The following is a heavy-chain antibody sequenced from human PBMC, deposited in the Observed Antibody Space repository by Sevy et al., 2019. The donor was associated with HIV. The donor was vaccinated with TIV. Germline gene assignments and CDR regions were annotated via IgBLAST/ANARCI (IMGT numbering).Heavy chain of an antibody. D-gene: IGHD3-3*01. Sequence: SETLSLTCTVSGGSISSYYWSWIRQPPGKGLEWIGDIYYSGSTNYNPSLKSRVTISVDTSKNQFSLKLSSVTAADTDVYYCERVTTPLDRGYNWFDPWGQGTLVTVSS. J-gene: IGHJ5*02. V-gene: IGHV4-59*01. CDR3: ERVTTPLDRGYNWFDP. CDR2: IYYSGST. CDR1: GGSISSYY.